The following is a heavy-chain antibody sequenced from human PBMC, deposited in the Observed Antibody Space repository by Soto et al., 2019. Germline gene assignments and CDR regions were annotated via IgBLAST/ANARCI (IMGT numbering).Heavy chain of an antibody. J-gene: IGHJ4*02. CDR2: IIPMYGMP. CDR1: GGTFSSYA. D-gene: IGHD2-2*02. Sequence: SVKVSCKASGGTFSSYAVSWVRQAPGQGLEWVGEIIPMYGMPNLAHRFQGRVTVTADESTSTVYMEVSSLRSEDTAIYYCARVKENCSTTSCYKFFDFWGQGTLVTVSS. CDR3: ARVKENCSTTSCYKFFDF. V-gene: IGHV1-69*13.